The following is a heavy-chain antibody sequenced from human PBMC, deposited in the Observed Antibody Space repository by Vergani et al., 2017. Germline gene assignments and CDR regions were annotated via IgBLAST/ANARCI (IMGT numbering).Heavy chain of an antibody. CDR3: ARGLSPRGALRYYYMDV. J-gene: IGHJ6*03. V-gene: IGHV1-69*02. Sequence: QVQLVQSGAEVKKPGSSVKVSCKASGGTFSSYTISWVRQAPGQGLEWMGRIIPILGIANYAQKFQGRVTITADESTSTAYMELSSLRSEDTAVYYCARGLSPRGALRYYYMDVWGKGTTVTVSS. CDR1: GGTFSSYT. D-gene: IGHD2-15*01. CDR2: IIPILGIA.